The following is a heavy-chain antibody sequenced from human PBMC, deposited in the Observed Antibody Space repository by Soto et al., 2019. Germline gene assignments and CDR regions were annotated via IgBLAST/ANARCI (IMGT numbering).Heavy chain of an antibody. CDR3: ARSYYDFWSGYSAYYYYGMDV. J-gene: IGHJ6*02. CDR2: IIPIFGTA. Sequence: ASVKVSCKASGGTFSSYAISWVRQAPGQGLEWMGGIIPIFGTANYAQKFQGRVTITADESTSTAYMELSSLRSEDTAVYYCARSYYDFWSGYSAYYYYGMDVRGQGTTVTVS. CDR1: GGTFSSYA. D-gene: IGHD3-3*01. V-gene: IGHV1-69*13.